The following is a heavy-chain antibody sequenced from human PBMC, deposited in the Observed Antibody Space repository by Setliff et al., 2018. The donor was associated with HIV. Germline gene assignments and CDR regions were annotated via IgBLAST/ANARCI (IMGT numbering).Heavy chain of an antibody. D-gene: IGHD2-8*01. CDR2: ISGSGDGT. CDR3: AKDGINGGAYPPYYFDY. CDR1: GFTFTDYA. J-gene: IGHJ4*02. Sequence: GESLKISCAVSGFTFTDYAMSWVRQAPGKGLEWISVISGSGDGTFYADSVRGRFTISRDNSKNTLYLQMNKLRVEDTAIYYCAKDGINGGAYPPYYFDYWGQGTLVTVSS. V-gene: IGHV3-23*01.